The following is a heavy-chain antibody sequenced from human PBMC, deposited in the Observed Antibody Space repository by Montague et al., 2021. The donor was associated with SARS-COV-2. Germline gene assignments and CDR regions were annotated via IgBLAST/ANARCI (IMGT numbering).Heavy chain of an antibody. V-gene: IGHV3-7*01. Sequence: SLRLSCAASGFSFDSICMSWVRQAPGKGLEWVANIKDDGSEQYYADSLKGRFTISRDNAKNSLYLQVHSLRAEDTAVYYCARHSSGYLWGQGTLVTVSS. CDR2: IKDDGSEQ. CDR1: GFSFDSIC. J-gene: IGHJ4*02. CDR3: ARHSSGYL. D-gene: IGHD5-12*01.